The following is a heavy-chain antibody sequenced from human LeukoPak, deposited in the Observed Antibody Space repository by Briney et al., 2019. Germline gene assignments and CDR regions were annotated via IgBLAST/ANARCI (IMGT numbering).Heavy chain of an antibody. CDR1: GGSISSYY. V-gene: IGHV4-59*01. Sequence: SETLSLTCTVSGGSISSYYWSWLRQPPGKGLEWIGYIYYNGSTNYNPSLKSRVTISVDTSKNQFSLKLSSVTAADTAVYYCARTGEYDSSGYYFGAFDIWGQGTMVTVSS. D-gene: IGHD3-22*01. CDR2: IYYNGST. CDR3: ARTGEYDSSGYYFGAFDI. J-gene: IGHJ3*02.